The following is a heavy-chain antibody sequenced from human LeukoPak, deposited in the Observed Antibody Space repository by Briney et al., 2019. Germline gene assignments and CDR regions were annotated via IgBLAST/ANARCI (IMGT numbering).Heavy chain of an antibody. CDR2: IYHSGST. J-gene: IGHJ3*01. D-gene: IGHD6-19*01. CDR3: ARVVGAVAGT. V-gene: IGHV4-38-2*02. Sequence: SETLSLTCTVSGGSISSYYWGWIRQPPGKGLEWIGSIYHSGSTYYNPSLKSRVTISVDTSKNQFSLKLSSVTAADTAVYYCARVVGAVAGTWGQGTMGTVSS. CDR1: GGSISSYY.